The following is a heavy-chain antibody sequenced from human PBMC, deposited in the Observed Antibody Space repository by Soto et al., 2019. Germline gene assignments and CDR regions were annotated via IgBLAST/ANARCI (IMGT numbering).Heavy chain of an antibody. CDR3: ARSEEDSDYYYFGMDV. Sequence: SQPLSLTCVGSGDTVSSNSVAWNWVRQSPSRGLEWLGRTYYRSRWYSDYAVSVRSRIDINADTSKNQVSLQLNSVTPEDTAVYYCARSEEDSDYYYFGMDVWGHGTTVTVSS. CDR1: GDTVSSNSVA. CDR2: TYYRSRWYS. V-gene: IGHV6-1*01. D-gene: IGHD2-15*01. J-gene: IGHJ6*02.